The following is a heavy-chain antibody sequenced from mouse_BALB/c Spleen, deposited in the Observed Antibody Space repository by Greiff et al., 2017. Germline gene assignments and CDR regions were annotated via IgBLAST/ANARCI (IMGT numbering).Heavy chain of an antibody. CDR1: GYSITSGYY. J-gene: IGHJ3*01. CDR3: ARDGYDGWFAY. Sequence: EVQLQQSGPGLVKPSQSLSLTCSVTGYSITSGYYWNWIRQFPGNKLEWMGYISYDGSNNYNPSLKNRISITRDTSKNQFFLKLNSVTTEDTATYYCARDGYDGWFAYWGQGTLVTVSA. V-gene: IGHV3-6*02. CDR2: ISYDGSN. D-gene: IGHD2-14*01.